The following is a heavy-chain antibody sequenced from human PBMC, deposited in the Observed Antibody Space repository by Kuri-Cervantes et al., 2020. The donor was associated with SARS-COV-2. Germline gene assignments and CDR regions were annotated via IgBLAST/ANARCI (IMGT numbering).Heavy chain of an antibody. D-gene: IGHD1-26*01. CDR1: GYTLTELS. CDR2: FDPEDGET. V-gene: IGHV1-24*01. CDR3: ATARFQWELLPLSS. J-gene: IGHJ5*02. Sequence: ASVKVSCKVSGYTLTELSMHWVRQAPGKGLEWMGGFDPEDGETIYAQKFQGRVTMTEDTSTDTAYMELSSLRSEDTVVYYCATARFQWELLPLSSWGQGTLVTVSS.